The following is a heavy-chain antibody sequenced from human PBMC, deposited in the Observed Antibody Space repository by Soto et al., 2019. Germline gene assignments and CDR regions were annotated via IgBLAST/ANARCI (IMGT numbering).Heavy chain of an antibody. Sequence: GESLRISCTGSVYSFTSYWISWVRQMPGKGLEWMGRIDPSDSYTNYSPSFQGHVTISADKSISTAYLQWSSLKASDTAMFYCARHQVPAAIDYWGQGTLVTVSS. V-gene: IGHV5-10-1*01. CDR1: VYSFTSYW. CDR2: IDPSDSYT. J-gene: IGHJ4*02. CDR3: ARHQVPAAIDY. D-gene: IGHD2-2*01.